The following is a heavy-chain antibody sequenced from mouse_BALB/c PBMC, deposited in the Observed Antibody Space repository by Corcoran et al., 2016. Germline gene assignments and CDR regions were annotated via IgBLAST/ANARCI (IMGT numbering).Heavy chain of an antibody. CDR1: GYSFTSYY. V-gene: IGHV1S135*01. J-gene: IGHJ4*01. D-gene: IGHD1-1*01. CDR2: IDPFNGGT. CDR3: SRYVYYYGSSRGAVDY. Sequence: EIQLQQSGPELMKPGASVKISCKASGYSFTSYYMPWVKQSHGKSLEWIGYIDPFNGGTSYNQKFKGKATLTVDKSSSTAYMHLSSLTSEDSAVYYCSRYVYYYGSSRGAVDYWGQGTSVTVSS.